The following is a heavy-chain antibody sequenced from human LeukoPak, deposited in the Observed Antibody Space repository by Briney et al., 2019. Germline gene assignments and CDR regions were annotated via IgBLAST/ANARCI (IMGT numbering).Heavy chain of an antibody. CDR1: GGSISSSSYY. CDR2: IYYSGST. CDR3: ASGYYDSSGYYSLFDY. Sequence: PSETLSLTCTVSGGSISSSSYYWGWIRQPPGKGLEWIGSIYYSGSTYYNPSLKSRVTISVDTSKNQFSLKLSSVTAADTAVYYCASGYYDSSGYYSLFDYWGQGTLVTVSS. V-gene: IGHV4-39*01. D-gene: IGHD3-22*01. J-gene: IGHJ4*02.